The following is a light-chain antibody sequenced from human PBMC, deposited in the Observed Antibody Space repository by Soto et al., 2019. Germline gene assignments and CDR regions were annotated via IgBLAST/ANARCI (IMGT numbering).Light chain of an antibody. V-gene: IGLV2-23*01. Sequence: ALTXPASVSGSPGQSITISCTGSSNDVGRYNQVSWYQQHPGKAPKVMIYEGSQRPSGVSNRFSGSKSGNTASLTISGLQAEDEADYYCCSYVGSTTYVFGTGTKVTVL. CDR1: SNDVGRYNQ. J-gene: IGLJ1*01. CDR3: CSYVGSTTYV. CDR2: EGS.